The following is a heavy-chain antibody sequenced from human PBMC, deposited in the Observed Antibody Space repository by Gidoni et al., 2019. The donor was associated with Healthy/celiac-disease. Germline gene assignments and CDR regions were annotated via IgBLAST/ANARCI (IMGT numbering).Heavy chain of an antibody. Sequence: EVQLVESGGGLVQPGRSLRLSCTASGFTFGDYAMSWFRQAPRKGLEWVGFIRSKAYGGTTEYAASVKGRFTISRDDSKSIAYLQMNSLKTEDTAVYYCTRDGVGATQGGYFDYWGQGTLVTVSS. CDR2: IRSKAYGGTT. D-gene: IGHD1-26*01. J-gene: IGHJ4*02. CDR1: GFTFGDYA. CDR3: TRDGVGATQGGYFDY. V-gene: IGHV3-49*03.